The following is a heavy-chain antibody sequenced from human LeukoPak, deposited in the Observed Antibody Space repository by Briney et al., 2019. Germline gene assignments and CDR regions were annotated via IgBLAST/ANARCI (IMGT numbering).Heavy chain of an antibody. J-gene: IGHJ5*02. CDR2: MNPNSGNT. V-gene: IGHV1-8*01. CDR1: GYTFTSYD. Sequence: ASVTVSCKASGYTFTSYDINWVRQATGQGLEWMGWMNPNSGNTGYAQKFQGRVTMTRNTSISTAYMELSSLRSEGTAVYYCARGCVFGGGSCLYPRANWFDPWGQGTLVTVSS. CDR3: ARGCVFGGGSCLYPRANWFDP. D-gene: IGHD2-15*01.